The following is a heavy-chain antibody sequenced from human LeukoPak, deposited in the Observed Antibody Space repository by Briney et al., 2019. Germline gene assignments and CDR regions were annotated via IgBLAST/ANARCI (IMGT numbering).Heavy chain of an antibody. D-gene: IGHD1-20*01. J-gene: IGHJ5*02. V-gene: IGHV4-59*01. CDR1: GGSISSYY. CDR2: IYYSGGT. CDR3: ARVGNWNDGWFDP. Sequence: SETLSLTCTVSGGSISSYYWSWIRQPPGKGLEWIGYIYYSGGTNYNPSLKSRVTISVDTSKNQFSLKLSSVTAADTAVYYCARVGNWNDGWFDPWGQGTLVTVSS.